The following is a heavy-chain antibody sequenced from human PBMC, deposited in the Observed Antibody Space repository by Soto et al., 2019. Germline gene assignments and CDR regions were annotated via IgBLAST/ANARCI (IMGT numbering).Heavy chain of an antibody. V-gene: IGHV3-21*01. CDR2: ISSSSSYI. CDR1: GFTFSSYS. D-gene: IGHD6-6*01. Sequence: GGSLRLSCAASGFTFSSYSMNWVRQAPGKGLEWVSSISSSSSYIYYADSVKGRFTISRYNAKSTLYLQMNSLKAEDTDVYYCARAGEYSSSSFDYWGQGTLVTVSS. J-gene: IGHJ4*02. CDR3: ARAGEYSSSSFDY.